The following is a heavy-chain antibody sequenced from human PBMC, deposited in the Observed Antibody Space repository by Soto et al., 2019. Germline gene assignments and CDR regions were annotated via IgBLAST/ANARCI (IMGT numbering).Heavy chain of an antibody. CDR2: IYHSGST. CDR1: GGSISSGGYS. CDR3: ASSTYYYGSGSYTAFDY. D-gene: IGHD3-10*01. J-gene: IGHJ4*02. V-gene: IGHV4-30-2*01. Sequence: QLQLQESGSGLVKPSQTLSLTCAVSGGSISSGGYSWSWIRQPPGKGLEWIGYIYHSGSTYYNPSLKSRVTISVDRSKNQFSLKLSSVTAADTAVYYCASSTYYYGSGSYTAFDYWGQGTLVTVSS.